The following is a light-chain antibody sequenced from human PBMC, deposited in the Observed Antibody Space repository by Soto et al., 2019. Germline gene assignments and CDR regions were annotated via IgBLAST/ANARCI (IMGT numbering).Light chain of an antibody. Sequence: QSALTQPASVSGSPGQSITISCTGTSGDVGSDSPVPWYQQLPGKAPKLTIYEVTKRPSGVSNRFSGSKSGNTASLTISGLQAEDAAAYFCCSYAGGDTFFLFGTGTKVPVL. CDR2: EVT. CDR1: SGDVGSDSP. V-gene: IGLV2-23*02. CDR3: CSYAGGDTFFL. J-gene: IGLJ1*01.